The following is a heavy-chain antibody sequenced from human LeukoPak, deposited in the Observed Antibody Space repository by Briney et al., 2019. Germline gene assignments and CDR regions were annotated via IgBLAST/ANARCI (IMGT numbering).Heavy chain of an antibody. J-gene: IGHJ5*02. V-gene: IGHV4-59*01. CDR2: IYYSGST. Sequence: SGTLSLTCTVSGGSISSYYWSWIRQPPGKGLEWIGYIYYSGSTNYNPSLKSRVTISVDTSKNQFSLKLSPVTAADTAVYYCARRSYYYDSSGFNWFDPWGQGTLVTVSS. CDR1: GGSISSYY. CDR3: ARRSYYYDSSGFNWFDP. D-gene: IGHD3-22*01.